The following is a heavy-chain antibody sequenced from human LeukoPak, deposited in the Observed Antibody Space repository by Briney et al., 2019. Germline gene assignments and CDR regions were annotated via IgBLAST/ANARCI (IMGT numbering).Heavy chain of an antibody. CDR2: IYYSGST. D-gene: IGHD6-19*01. Sequence: SQTLSLTCTVSGGSISSGGYYWSWIRQHPGKGLEWIGYIYYSGSTYYNPSLKSRVTISVDTSKNQFSLKLSSVTAADTAVYYCARGIRLRYSSGWYEQTYYFDYWGQGTLVTVSS. V-gene: IGHV4-31*03. CDR1: GGSISSGGYY. J-gene: IGHJ4*02. CDR3: ARGIRLRYSSGWYEQTYYFDY.